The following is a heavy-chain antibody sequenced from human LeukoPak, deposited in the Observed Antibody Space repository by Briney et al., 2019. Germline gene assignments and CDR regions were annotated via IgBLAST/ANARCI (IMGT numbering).Heavy chain of an antibody. V-gene: IGHV3-33*01. Sequence: GGSLGFSCPASGFTSSSYGLNGVRQPPAKGLEGVAVIWYDGSNKCYADSVKGRFTIPRDSSKSTLYLQMNSLRAEDTAVYYCARGYSGYDRPPDYWGQGTLVAVSS. CDR3: ARGYSGYDRPPDY. J-gene: IGHJ4*02. CDR2: IWYDGSNK. CDR1: GFTSSSYG. D-gene: IGHD5-12*01.